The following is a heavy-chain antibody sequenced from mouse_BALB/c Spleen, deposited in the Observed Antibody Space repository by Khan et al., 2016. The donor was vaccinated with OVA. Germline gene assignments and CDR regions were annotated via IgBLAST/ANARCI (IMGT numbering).Heavy chain of an antibody. V-gene: IGHV3-8*02. CDR1: GDSITRGY. D-gene: IGHD2-14*01. Sequence: EVQLVESGPSLVKPSQTLSLTCSVTGDSITRGYWNWIRKFPGNKLEYMGYIIYTGYTYYNPSLKSRISITRHTSKNQYYLQLNSVTDEDTATYYCARSTYRYAFVYWGQGTLVTVSA. CDR2: IIYTGYT. CDR3: ARSTYRYAFVY. J-gene: IGHJ3*01.